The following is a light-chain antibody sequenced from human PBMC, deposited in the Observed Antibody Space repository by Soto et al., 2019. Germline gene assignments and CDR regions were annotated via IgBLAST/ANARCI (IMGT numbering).Light chain of an antibody. CDR2: GAS. V-gene: IGKV3-15*01. CDR3: QQYNNWYT. Sequence: EIVLTQSPGTLSLSPRERATLSCRASQSVSSNLAWYQQKPGQAPRLLIYGASTRATGIPARFSGSGSGTEFTLTISSLQSEDFAVYYCQQYNNWYTFGQGTKLEIK. CDR1: QSVSSN. J-gene: IGKJ2*01.